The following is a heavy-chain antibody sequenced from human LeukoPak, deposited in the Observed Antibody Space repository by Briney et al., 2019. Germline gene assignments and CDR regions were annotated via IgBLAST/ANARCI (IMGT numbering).Heavy chain of an antibody. CDR3: ARWGSRYYFDY. CDR2: IYYSGST. Sequence: SETLSLTCTVSGGSISSYYWSWIRQPPGKGLEWIGYIYYSGSTNYNPSLKSRVTISVDTSKNQFSLKLSSVTAADTAVYYCARWGSRYYFDYWGQGTLVIVSS. J-gene: IGHJ4*02. V-gene: IGHV4-59*08. CDR1: GGSISSYY. D-gene: IGHD3-16*01.